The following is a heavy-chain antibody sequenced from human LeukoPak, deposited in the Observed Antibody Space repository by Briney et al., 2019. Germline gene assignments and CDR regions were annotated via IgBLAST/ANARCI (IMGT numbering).Heavy chain of an antibody. V-gene: IGHV3-23*01. CDR2: IGGPAET. Sequence: PGGSLRLSCAASGFSFDVHAMTLVRQAPGKGPEWVATIGGPAETFYADSVRGRFTISRDNSRYTLYLQMNRLRAEDSALYYCAKDWTSHNGVYDCLDFWGQGTQVTVSS. CDR3: AKDWTSHNGVYDCLDF. D-gene: IGHD3-16*01. CDR1: GFSFDVHA. J-gene: IGHJ4*02.